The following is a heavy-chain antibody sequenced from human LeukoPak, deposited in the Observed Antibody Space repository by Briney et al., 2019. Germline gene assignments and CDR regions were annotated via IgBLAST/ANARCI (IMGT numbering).Heavy chain of an antibody. Sequence: VGSLRLSCAASGFTFSAFAMTWVRQAPGKGLEWVSTITDDGYNTYSADSVKGRITFSRDNSKNTLSLQLRSLRAEDTAVYYCAKDLSYTSGASDHWGQGTLVTVSS. D-gene: IGHD6-19*01. CDR2: ITDDGYNT. CDR3: AKDLSYTSGASDH. CDR1: GFTFSAFA. J-gene: IGHJ4*02. V-gene: IGHV3-23*01.